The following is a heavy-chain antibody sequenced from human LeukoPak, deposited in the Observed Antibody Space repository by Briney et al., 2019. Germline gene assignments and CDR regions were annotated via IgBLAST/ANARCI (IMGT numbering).Heavy chain of an antibody. Sequence: GGSLRLSCAASGFTFSSYAMSWVRQAPGKWLEWVSAISGSGGSTYYADSVKGRFTISRDNSKNTLYLQMNSLRAEDTAVYYCAKDYHCSGGSCYSLGWFDPWGQGTLVTVSS. V-gene: IGHV3-23*01. D-gene: IGHD2-15*01. CDR2: ISGSGGST. J-gene: IGHJ5*02. CDR1: GFTFSSYA. CDR3: AKDYHCSGGSCYSLGWFDP.